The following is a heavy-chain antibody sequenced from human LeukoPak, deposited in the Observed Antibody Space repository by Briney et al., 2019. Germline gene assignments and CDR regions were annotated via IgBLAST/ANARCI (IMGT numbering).Heavy chain of an antibody. D-gene: IGHD1-1*01. J-gene: IGHJ4*02. CDR2: ISGSGGST. CDR3: AQDPPRRAAGTGVY. V-gene: IGHV3-23*01. Sequence: GGSLRLSCAASGFTFSSYAMSWVRQAPGKGLEWVSAISGSGGSTYYADSVKGRFTISRDNSKNTLYLQMNTLRAEDTAVYYXAQDPPRRAAGTGVYWGQGTLVTVSS. CDR1: GFTFSSYA.